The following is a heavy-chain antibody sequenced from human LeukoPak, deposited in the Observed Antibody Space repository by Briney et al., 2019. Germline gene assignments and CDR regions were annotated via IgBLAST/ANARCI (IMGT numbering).Heavy chain of an antibody. CDR1: GFTFSNFA. V-gene: IGHV3-23*01. D-gene: IGHD4-17*01. CDR2: ITGSGETT. J-gene: IGHJ4*02. Sequence: GGSLRLSCVASGFTFSNFAMSWVRQAPGRGLEWVSAITGSGETTFYADSVKGRFTVSRDNSKDTLYLQMNSLRVDDTAVYYCAKGRFYGDYAKFDYWGQGTLVTVSS. CDR3: AKGRFYGDYAKFDY.